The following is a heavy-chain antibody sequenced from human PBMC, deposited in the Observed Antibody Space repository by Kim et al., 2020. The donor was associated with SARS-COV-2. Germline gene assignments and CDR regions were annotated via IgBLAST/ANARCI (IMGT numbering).Heavy chain of an antibody. CDR3: AKGGYGDYYYYGMDV. Sequence: DSVKGRFTISRDNAKNSLYLQMNSLRAEDTALYYCAKGGYGDYYYYGMDVWGQGTTVTVSS. D-gene: IGHD4-17*01. J-gene: IGHJ6*02. V-gene: IGHV3-9*01.